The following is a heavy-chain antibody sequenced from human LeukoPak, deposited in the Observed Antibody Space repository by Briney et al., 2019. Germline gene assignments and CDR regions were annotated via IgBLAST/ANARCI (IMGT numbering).Heavy chain of an antibody. Sequence: GASVKVSCKASGYTFTGYYMHWVRQAPGQGLEWMGWINPNSGGTNYAQKFQGRVTMTRDTSISTAYMELSRLRSDDTAVYYCARDALSGTSYFDYWGQGTLVTVSS. CDR1: GYTFTGYY. CDR2: INPNSGGT. V-gene: IGHV1-2*02. J-gene: IGHJ4*02. D-gene: IGHD2-2*01. CDR3: ARDALSGTSYFDY.